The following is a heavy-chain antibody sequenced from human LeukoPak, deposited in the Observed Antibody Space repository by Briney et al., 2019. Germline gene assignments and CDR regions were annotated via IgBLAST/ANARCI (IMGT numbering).Heavy chain of an antibody. CDR2: ISSSSSYI. Sequence: GGSLRLSCAASGFTFSSYSMNWVRQAPGKGLEWVSSISSSSSYIYYADSVKGRFTISRDNAKNSLYLQMNSLRAEDTAVYYCAREDVVPAATFDYWGQGTLVTVSS. D-gene: IGHD2-2*01. J-gene: IGHJ4*02. CDR3: AREDVVPAATFDY. CDR1: GFTFSSYS. V-gene: IGHV3-21*04.